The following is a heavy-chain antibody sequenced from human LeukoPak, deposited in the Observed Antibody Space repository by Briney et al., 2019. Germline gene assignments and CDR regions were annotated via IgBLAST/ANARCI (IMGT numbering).Heavy chain of an antibody. J-gene: IGHJ4*02. D-gene: IGHD6-19*01. CDR1: GFTFSTYA. CDR3: AKAEGKNPTGGRWLD. CDR2: ISGSGGYT. V-gene: IGHV3-23*01. Sequence: GGSLRLSCAASGFTFSTYAMTWVRQAPGMGLESVSAISGSGGYTYYADSVKGRFTISRDNSKNTLYLQMNSLRAEDTAIYYCAKAEGKNPTGGRWLDWGQGTLVTVSS.